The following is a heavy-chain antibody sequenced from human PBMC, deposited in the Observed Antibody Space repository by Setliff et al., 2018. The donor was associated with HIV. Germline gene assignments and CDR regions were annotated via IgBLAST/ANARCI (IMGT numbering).Heavy chain of an antibody. J-gene: IGHJ5*02. D-gene: IGHD3-3*02. Sequence: ASVKVSCKASGYNFTDYDINWVRQATGQGLEWMGWMNPNNGNTGYAEKFQGRVTMTRDTSISTAYMELSSLRSDDTAVYYCARGTAPRPASVLEFLEWLFPNWFDPWVPDTLLVTVSS. CDR2: MNPNNGNT. CDR1: GYNFTDYD. V-gene: IGHV1-8*02. CDR3: ARGTAPRPASVLEFLEWLFPNWFDP.